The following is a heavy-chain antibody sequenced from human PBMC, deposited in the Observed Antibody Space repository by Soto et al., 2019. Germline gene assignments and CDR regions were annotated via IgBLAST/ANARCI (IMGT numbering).Heavy chain of an antibody. V-gene: IGHV5-51*01. CDR2: IYPGDSDN. CDR3: ARFGYYDFWSGYSSYFEY. J-gene: IGHJ4*02. D-gene: IGHD3-3*01. Sequence: GEALKISCKGSGYSFTIYCIGWVLQIPGKXLEWMGIIYPGDSDNRYSPPLQGKATISDDKSISTAYPQWSSMKASDTAMYYCARFGYYDFWSGYSSYFEYWGQGTLVTVS. CDR1: GYSFTIYC.